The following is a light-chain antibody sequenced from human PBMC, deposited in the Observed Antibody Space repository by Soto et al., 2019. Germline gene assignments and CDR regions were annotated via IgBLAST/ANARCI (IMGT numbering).Light chain of an antibody. CDR3: SSYVGTNSYV. Sequence: QSALAQPPSASGSPGQSVTISCTGTSSDVGGYNYVSWYQHHPGKAPKLIIYEVYKRPSGVPDRFSGSKSGNTAALTVSGVQAEDEADYYCSSYVGTNSYVFGTGTKVTVL. V-gene: IGLV2-8*01. CDR1: SSDVGGYNY. J-gene: IGLJ1*01. CDR2: EVY.